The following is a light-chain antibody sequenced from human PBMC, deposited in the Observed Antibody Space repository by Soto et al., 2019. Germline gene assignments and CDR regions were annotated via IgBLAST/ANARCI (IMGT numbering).Light chain of an antibody. J-gene: IGKJ4*01. CDR3: RQRYNWPLT. Sequence: TVLTQSPATLSLSPGERATLSCKASQSIGNSLGWFQQKPGQAPRLLIDDAFNRATGIPARFTGSGSGSDFTLTLRRLEPEDFGVYYCRQRYNWPLTFGGGTKVEIK. CDR2: DAF. CDR1: QSIGNS. V-gene: IGKV3-11*01.